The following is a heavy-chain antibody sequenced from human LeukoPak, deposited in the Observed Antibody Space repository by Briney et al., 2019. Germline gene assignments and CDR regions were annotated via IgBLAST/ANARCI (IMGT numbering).Heavy chain of an antibody. Sequence: PGGSLRLSCASSGFTFSDYGFHWVRQPPGKGLEWVAVISYDGSDIHYADSVKSRFTISRDNSKNTVYLQMNSLRAEDTAVYYCASLFLCYGCSSSSDAFNIWGQGTMVTVSS. CDR1: GFTFSDYG. CDR3: ASLFLCYGCSSSSDAFNI. CDR2: ISYDGSDI. V-gene: IGHV3-30*03. J-gene: IGHJ3*02. D-gene: IGHD6-6*01.